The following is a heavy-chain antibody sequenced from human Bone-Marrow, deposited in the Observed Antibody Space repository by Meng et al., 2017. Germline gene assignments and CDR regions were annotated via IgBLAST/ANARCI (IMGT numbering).Heavy chain of an antibody. CDR3: ARGGYCSGGSCN. V-gene: IGHV4-4*02. CDR1: SVSISSTNW. J-gene: IGHJ4*02. CDR2: SHQDNYT. D-gene: IGHD2-15*01. Sequence: VQLQESGPGLVEPSGPLSLTCAVASVSISSTNWWGWDRQPPGKGLEWIGESHQDNYTNYSPALKSRVTISVDKSRNQFSLKLNSVTAADTAVYYCARGGYCSGGSCNWGQGTLVTVSS.